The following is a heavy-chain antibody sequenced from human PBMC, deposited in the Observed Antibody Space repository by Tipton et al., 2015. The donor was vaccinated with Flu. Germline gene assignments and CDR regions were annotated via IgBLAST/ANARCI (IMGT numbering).Heavy chain of an antibody. V-gene: IGHV3-30*18. J-gene: IGHJ6*02. CDR1: GFTFSSYG. Sequence: SLRLSCAASGFTFSSYGMHWVRPAPGKGLEWVAVISYDGSNKYYADSVKGRFTISRDNSKNTLYLQMNSLRAEDTAVYYCAKDYSSSWYGGYYYYYGMDVWGQGTTVTVSS. D-gene: IGHD6-13*01. CDR3: AKDYSSSWYGGYYYYYGMDV. CDR2: ISYDGSNK.